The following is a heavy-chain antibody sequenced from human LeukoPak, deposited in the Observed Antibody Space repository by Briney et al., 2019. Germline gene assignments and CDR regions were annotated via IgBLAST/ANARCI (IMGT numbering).Heavy chain of an antibody. CDR3: ARDPLGTRPGFDY. J-gene: IGHJ4*02. V-gene: IGHV3-74*01. Sequence: GALRLSCAASGFTFSSYWMNWVRQAPGKGLVWVSRIASDGSSTTYADSVKGRFSISRDNAKNTLYLQMNSLRAEDTAVYYCARDPLGTRPGFDYWRQGTLVTVSS. CDR2: IASDGSST. D-gene: IGHD1-1*01. CDR1: GFTFSSYW.